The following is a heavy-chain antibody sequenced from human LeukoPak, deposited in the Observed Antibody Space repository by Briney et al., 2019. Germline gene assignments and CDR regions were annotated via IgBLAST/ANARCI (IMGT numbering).Heavy chain of an antibody. V-gene: IGHV4-59*12. CDR2: VYYTGRT. Sequence: SETLSLTCTVSGGSISGSYWDWIRQSPGKGLEWLGYVYYTGRTNYNSSLKSRVTISVDTSKNQFSPKLSSVTAADTAVYYCASKVMVRGVIINPQVDYWGQGTLVTVSS. CDR3: ASKVMVRGVIINPQVDY. CDR1: GGSISGSY. J-gene: IGHJ4*02. D-gene: IGHD3-10*01.